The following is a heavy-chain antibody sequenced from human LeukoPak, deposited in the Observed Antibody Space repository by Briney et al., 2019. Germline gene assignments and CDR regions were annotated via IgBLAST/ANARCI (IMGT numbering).Heavy chain of an antibody. D-gene: IGHD4-11*01. Sequence: KPSETLSLTCAVYGGSFTDYYWKWIRQFPGKGLEWIGEISHSGNTNCNPSLESRVTISMDTSNYQFSLKLSSVTAADTAVYYCARGSRLPLDYWGQGSLVTVSS. J-gene: IGHJ4*02. V-gene: IGHV4-34*01. CDR1: GGSFTDYY. CDR2: ISHSGNT. CDR3: ARGSRLPLDY.